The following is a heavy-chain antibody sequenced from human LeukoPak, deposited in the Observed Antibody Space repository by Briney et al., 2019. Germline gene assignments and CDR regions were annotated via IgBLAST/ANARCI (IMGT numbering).Heavy chain of an antibody. D-gene: IGHD1-26*01. J-gene: IGHJ3*02. Sequence: SETLSLTCTVSGGSIRRGDYYWSWIRQPPGKGLERIGYIFYSGTTYYNPSLNSRVTISVDTSKNQFSLKLSYVTAADTAVYYYAREKDSGSYYFAFDIWGQGTMVTVSS. V-gene: IGHV4-30-4*02. CDR1: GGSIRRGDYY. CDR3: AREKDSGSYYFAFDI. CDR2: IFYSGTT.